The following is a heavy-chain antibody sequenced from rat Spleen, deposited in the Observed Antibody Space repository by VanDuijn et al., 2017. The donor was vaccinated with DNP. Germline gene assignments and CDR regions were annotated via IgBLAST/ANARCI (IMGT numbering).Heavy chain of an antibody. V-gene: IGHV5-7*01. CDR3: ARPDY. CDR2: ISYDGSRI. CDR1: GFTFSNYG. J-gene: IGHJ2*01. Sequence: EVQLVESGGGLVQPGRSLKLSCAASGFTFSNYGMAWVRQAPKKGLEWVGTISYDGSRIYYRDSVKGRFTISRDNAKRILDLQMDSLRSEDTATYYCARPDYWGQGVMVTVSS.